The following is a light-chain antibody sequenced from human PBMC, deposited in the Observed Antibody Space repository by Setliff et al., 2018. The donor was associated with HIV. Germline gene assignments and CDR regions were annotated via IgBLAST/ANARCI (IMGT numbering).Light chain of an antibody. V-gene: IGLV3-21*04. J-gene: IGLJ1*01. CDR2: YDS. Sequence: SFELTQPPSVSVAPGKTARVTCGGNNIGSKSVHWYQQKPGQAPVLVISYDSDRPSGIPERFSGSNSGNTATLTISRVDAGDEADYYCQVWDSSSDHPYVFGTGTKVTVL. CDR3: QVWDSSSDHPYV. CDR1: NIGSKS.